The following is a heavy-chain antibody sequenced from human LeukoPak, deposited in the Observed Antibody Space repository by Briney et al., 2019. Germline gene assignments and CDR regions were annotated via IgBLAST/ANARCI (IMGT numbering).Heavy chain of an antibody. CDR2: IYSGGTT. J-gene: IGHJ4*02. CDR3: ARGRCVNGVCYTFEY. CDR1: GGSISGYY. V-gene: IGHV4-4*07. Sequence: SETLSLTCTVSGGSISGYYWSWVRQPAGKGLEWIGRIYSGGTTTYNPSLKSRLTMSIDTSKNQLSLKLSSVNAADTALYYCARGRCVNGVCYTFEYWGQGTLVSVSS. D-gene: IGHD2-8*01.